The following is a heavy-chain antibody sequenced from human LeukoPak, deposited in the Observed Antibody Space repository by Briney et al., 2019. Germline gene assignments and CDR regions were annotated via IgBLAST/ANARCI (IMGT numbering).Heavy chain of an antibody. CDR1: GYTFTGYY. Sequence: ASVKVSCKASGYTFTGYYMHWVRQAPGQGLEWMGWINPNSGGTNYAQKFQGRVTMTRDTSISTAYMELSRLRSDDTAVDYGARGIKGDFGSGYYTDYYYYRDVWGKGTTVTVSS. CDR3: ARGIKGDFGSGYYTDYYYYRDV. CDR2: INPNSGGT. D-gene: IGHD3-3*01. V-gene: IGHV1-2*02. J-gene: IGHJ6*03.